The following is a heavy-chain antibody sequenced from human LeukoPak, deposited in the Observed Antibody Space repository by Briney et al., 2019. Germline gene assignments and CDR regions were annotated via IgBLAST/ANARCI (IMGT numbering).Heavy chain of an antibody. Sequence: PGGSLRLSCAASGFTFSSYSMSWVRQAPGKGLEWVSAISGSGGSTYYADSVKGRFTISRDNSKSTLYLQMNSLRAEDTAVYYCAKDTAALYYFDYWGQGTLVTVSS. V-gene: IGHV3-23*01. CDR3: AKDTAALYYFDY. D-gene: IGHD2-15*01. CDR1: GFTFSSYS. J-gene: IGHJ4*02. CDR2: ISGSGGST.